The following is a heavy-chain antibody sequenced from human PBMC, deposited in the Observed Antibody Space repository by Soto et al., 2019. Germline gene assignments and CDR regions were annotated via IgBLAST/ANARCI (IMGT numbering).Heavy chain of an antibody. J-gene: IGHJ6*03. Sequence: GGSLRLSCAASGFNFDDYAMHWVRQTPGKGLEWVSGISWNSGSIGYAASVKGRFTISRDNAKNSLYLQMNRLRAEDTALYYCARNGLPYYSYYMDVWGKGTTVTVSS. V-gene: IGHV3-9*01. CDR2: ISWNSGSI. CDR1: GFNFDDYA. CDR3: ARNGLPYYSYYMDV.